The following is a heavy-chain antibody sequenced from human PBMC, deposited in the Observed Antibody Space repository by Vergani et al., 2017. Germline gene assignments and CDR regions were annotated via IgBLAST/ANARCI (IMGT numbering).Heavy chain of an antibody. CDR1: GGSISSYY. D-gene: IGHD5-18*01. Sequence: QVQLQESGPGLVKPSETLSLTCTVSGGSISSYYWSWIRQPPGKGLEWIGYIYYSGSTNYNPSLKSRVTITVDTTKNQFSLKLSSVTAADTAVYYCARNRGYSYGYGAFDIGGQGTMVTVSS. CDR2: IYYSGST. J-gene: IGHJ3*02. V-gene: IGHV4-59*01. CDR3: ARNRGYSYGYGAFDI.